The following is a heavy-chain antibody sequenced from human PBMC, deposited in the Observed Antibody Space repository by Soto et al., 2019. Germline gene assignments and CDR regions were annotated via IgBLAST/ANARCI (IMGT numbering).Heavy chain of an antibody. CDR3: ATTVTRLIAFDV. CDR1: GFTVSSHY. CDR2: LYASDST. Sequence: LRLSCAASGFTVSSHYMSWVRQTPGKGLEWVSILYASDSTFYADSVEGRFTISRDNSKNTVYLQLNSLRAEDTAVYYCATTVTRLIAFDVWGQGTMVTVSS. D-gene: IGHD4-17*01. V-gene: IGHV3-53*01. J-gene: IGHJ3*01.